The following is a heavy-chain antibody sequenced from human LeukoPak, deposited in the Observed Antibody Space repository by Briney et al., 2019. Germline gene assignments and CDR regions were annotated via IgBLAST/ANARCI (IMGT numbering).Heavy chain of an antibody. V-gene: IGHV1-69*05. CDR3: ATDQAKYCSSTSCSAFDP. D-gene: IGHD2-2*01. CDR2: IIPIFGTA. CDR1: GGTFSSYA. J-gene: IGHJ5*02. Sequence: WASVKVSCKATGGTFSSYAISWVRQAPGQGLEWMGGIIPIFGTANYAQKFQGRVTITTDESTSTAYMELSSLRSEDTAVYYCATDQAKYCSSTSCSAFDPWGQGTLVTVSS.